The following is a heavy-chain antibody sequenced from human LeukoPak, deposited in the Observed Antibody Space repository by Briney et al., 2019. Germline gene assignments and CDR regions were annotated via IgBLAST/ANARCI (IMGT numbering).Heavy chain of an antibody. D-gene: IGHD6-13*01. J-gene: IGHJ3*02. CDR1: GYTFTGYY. CDR2: INPNSGGT. V-gene: IGHV1-2*02. CDR3: ARGAFFQSGYSSSWNPFGAFDI. Sequence: ASVKVSCTASGYTFTGYYMHWVRQAPGQGLEWMGWINPNSGGTNYAQKFQGRVTMTRDTSISTAYMELSRLRSDDTAVYYCARGAFFQSGYSSSWNPFGAFDIWGQGTMVTVSS.